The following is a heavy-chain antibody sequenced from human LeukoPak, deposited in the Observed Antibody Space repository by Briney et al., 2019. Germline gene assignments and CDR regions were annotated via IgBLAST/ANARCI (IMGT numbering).Heavy chain of an antibody. CDR3: ARRGGLFDY. CDR1: GFTFSSYS. J-gene: IGHJ4*02. V-gene: IGHV3-48*01. D-gene: IGHD2-15*01. Sequence: QSGGSLRLSCAASGFTFSSYSMNWVRQAPGKGLEWVSYISSSSSTIYYADSVKGRFTISRDNAKNSLYLQMNSLRAEDTAVYYCARRGGLFDYWGQGTLVTVSS. CDR2: ISSSSSTI.